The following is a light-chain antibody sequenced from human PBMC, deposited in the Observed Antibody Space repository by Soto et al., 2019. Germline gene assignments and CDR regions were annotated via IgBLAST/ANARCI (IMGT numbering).Light chain of an antibody. CDR1: SGGIASNY. CDR3: QSYDSSNLWV. CDR2: EDN. J-gene: IGLJ3*02. Sequence: NFLLTQPHSVAEFPGQAVTISCTRSSGGIASNYVQWYQQRPGSAPTTVIYEDNLRLSGVPDPFSGSIDSSSNSASLTISGLKTDDEAVYHCQSYDSSNLWVLGGGTQLTVL. V-gene: IGLV6-57*03.